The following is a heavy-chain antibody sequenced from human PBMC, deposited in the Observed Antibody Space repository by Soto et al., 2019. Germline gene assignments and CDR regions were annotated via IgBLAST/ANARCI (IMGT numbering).Heavy chain of an antibody. CDR3: GRRQYYDFWSGYYTGCWFDP. Sequence: QLQLQESGPGLVKPSETLSITCTVSGGSISSSSYYWGWIRQPPGKGLEWIGSIDYSGSTYYYPSLKLRVTISLNTSKNQSSLKLSSVTATDTAVYYCGRRQYYDFWSGYYTGCWFDPWGQGTLVTDSS. J-gene: IGHJ5*02. CDR2: IDYSGST. D-gene: IGHD3-3*01. CDR1: GGSISSSSYY. V-gene: IGHV4-39*01.